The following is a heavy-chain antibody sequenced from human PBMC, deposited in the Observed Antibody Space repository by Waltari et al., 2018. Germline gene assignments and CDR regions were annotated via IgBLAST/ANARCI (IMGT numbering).Heavy chain of an antibody. CDR3: ARTVRAAALFYYGMDV. Sequence: QVQLVEAGGGVVQPGRSLRLSWAASGFTCSSYGMHWVRQAPGKGLEWVAVIWYDGSNKYYADSVKGRFTISRDNSKNTLYLQMNSLRAEDTAVYYCARTVRAAALFYYGMDVWGQGTTVTVSS. CDR2: IWYDGSNK. D-gene: IGHD6-13*01. V-gene: IGHV3-33*01. CDR1: GFTCSSYG. J-gene: IGHJ6*02.